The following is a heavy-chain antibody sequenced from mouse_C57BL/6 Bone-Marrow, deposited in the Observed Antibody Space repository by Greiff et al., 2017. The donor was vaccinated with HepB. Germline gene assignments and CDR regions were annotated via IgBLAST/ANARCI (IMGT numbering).Heavy chain of an antibody. CDR3: ASSSNYYGSSPYYAMDY. Sequence: EVQLQESGPGLAKPSQTLSLTCSVTGYSITSDYWNWIRKFPGNKLEYMGYISYSGSTYYNPSLKSRISITRDTSKNQYYLQLNSVTTEDTATYYCASSSNYYGSSPYYAMDYWGQGTSVTVSS. V-gene: IGHV3-8*01. J-gene: IGHJ4*01. D-gene: IGHD1-1*01. CDR1: GYSITSDY. CDR2: ISYSGST.